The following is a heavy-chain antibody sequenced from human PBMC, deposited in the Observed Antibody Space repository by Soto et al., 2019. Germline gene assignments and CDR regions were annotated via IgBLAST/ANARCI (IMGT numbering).Heavy chain of an antibody. D-gene: IGHD6-13*01. CDR3: ARGWLEEQQLASPFDY. CDR2: IIPIFGTA. CDR1: GGTFSSYA. V-gene: IGHV1-69*12. Sequence: QVQLVQSGAEVKKPGSSMKVSCKASGGTFSSYAISWVRQAPGQGLEWMGGIIPIFGTANYAQKFQGRVTITADESTSTAYMDLSSLRSEDTAVYYGARGWLEEQQLASPFDYWGQGTLVTVSS. J-gene: IGHJ4*02.